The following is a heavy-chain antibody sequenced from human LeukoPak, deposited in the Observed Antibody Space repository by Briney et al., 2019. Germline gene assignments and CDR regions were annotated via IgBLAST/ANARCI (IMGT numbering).Heavy chain of an antibody. J-gene: IGHJ4*02. CDR2: IYYSGNS. D-gene: IGHD6-13*01. V-gene: IGHV4-59*01. Sequence: SETLSLTCTVSGDSITSYFRSWIRRPPGQGLEWIGFIYYSGNSNYHPSLRSRVTMSVDTPKNQFSLNLRSVTAADTAVYYCARAGSWHNANFGDWGQGILVTVSS. CDR3: ARAGSWHNANFGD. CDR1: GDSITSYF.